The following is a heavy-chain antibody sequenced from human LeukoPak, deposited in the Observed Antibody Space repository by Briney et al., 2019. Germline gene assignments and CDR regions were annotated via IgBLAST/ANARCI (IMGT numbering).Heavy chain of an antibody. J-gene: IGHJ4*02. CDR3: YCAVEDY. CDR1: GFTFSRYW. V-gene: IGHV3-7*01. D-gene: IGHD2-15*01. Sequence: GGSLRLSCATSGFTFSRYWMSWARQAPGKGLEWVANIKQDGSEKNYVGSVRGRFTISRDNAKNSLYLQMNSLRAEDTAVYYCYCAVEDYWGQGTLVTVSS. CDR2: IKQDGSEK.